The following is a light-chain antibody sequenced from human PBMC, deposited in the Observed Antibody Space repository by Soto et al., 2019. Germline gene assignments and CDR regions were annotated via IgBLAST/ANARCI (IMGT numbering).Light chain of an antibody. V-gene: IGKV3-20*01. J-gene: IGKJ1*01. CDR2: GAS. CDR3: QQYGRSSWT. CDR1: QSVSSSY. Sequence: IVLTQSPGNMSFSPGERATLSCRSSQSVSSSYLAWYQQKSGQAPRLLIYGASNRATGIPDRFSGSGSGTDFTLTISRLEPEDFAVYYCQQYGRSSWTFGQGTKVDIK.